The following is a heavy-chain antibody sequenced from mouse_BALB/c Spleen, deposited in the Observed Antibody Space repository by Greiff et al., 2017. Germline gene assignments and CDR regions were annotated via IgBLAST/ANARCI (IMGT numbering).Heavy chain of an antibody. CDR1: GYTFTSYW. D-gene: IGHD1-1*01. Sequence: VQLQQPGSELVRPGASVKMSCKASGYTFTSYWMHWVKQRPGQGLEWIGYINPSTGYTEYNQKFKDKATLTADKSSSTAYMQLSSLTSEDSAVYYCARSSYGSIDYWGQGTTRTVSS. CDR2: INPSTGYT. CDR3: ARSSYGSIDY. J-gene: IGHJ2*01. V-gene: IGHV1-4*01.